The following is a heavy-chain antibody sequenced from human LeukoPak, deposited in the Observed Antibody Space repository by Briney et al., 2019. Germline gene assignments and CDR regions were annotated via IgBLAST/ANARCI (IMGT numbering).Heavy chain of an antibody. V-gene: IGHV3-48*01. CDR1: GFTFSSYS. Sequence: GGSLRLSCAASGFTFSSYSMNWVRQAPGKGLEWVSYISSSSSTIYYADSVKGRFTISRDNAKNSLYLQMNSLRAEDTAVYYCARQDYYGSGSYNAFDIWGQGTMVTVSS. J-gene: IGHJ3*02. CDR3: ARQDYYGSGSYNAFDI. CDR2: ISSSSSTI. D-gene: IGHD3-10*01.